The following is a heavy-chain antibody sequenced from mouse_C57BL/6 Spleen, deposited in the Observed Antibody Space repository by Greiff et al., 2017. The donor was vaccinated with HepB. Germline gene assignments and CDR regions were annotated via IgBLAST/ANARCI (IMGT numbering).Heavy chain of an antibody. CDR2: IDPSDSET. V-gene: IGHV1-52*01. CDR1: GYTFTSYW. J-gene: IGHJ2*01. CDR3: ARRRDYSSYFDY. D-gene: IGHD2-5*01. Sequence: VQLQQPGAELVRPGSSVKLSCKASGYTFTSYWMHWVKQRPIQGLEWIGNIDPSDSETHYNQKFKDKATLTVDKSSSTAYMQLSSLTSEDSAVYYCARRRDYSSYFDYWGQGTTLTVSS.